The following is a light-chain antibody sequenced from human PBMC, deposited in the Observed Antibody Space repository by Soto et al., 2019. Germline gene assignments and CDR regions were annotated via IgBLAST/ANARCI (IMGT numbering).Light chain of an antibody. CDR1: QSVSSY. Sequence: EIVLTQSPATLSLSPVERAALSCRSSQSVSSYFAWYQQKPGQAPRLLIYDSSKRAPGIPARFTGSGSGTDFTLTISSLAPEDFAVYFCQQRSNWPSTFGGGTKVEI. J-gene: IGKJ4*01. CDR2: DSS. CDR3: QQRSNWPST. V-gene: IGKV3-11*01.